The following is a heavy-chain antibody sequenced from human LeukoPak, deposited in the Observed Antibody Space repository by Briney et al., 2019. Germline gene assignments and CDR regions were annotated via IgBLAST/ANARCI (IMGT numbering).Heavy chain of an antibody. V-gene: IGHV1-69*01. CDR1: GGTFSSYA. J-gene: IGHJ6*03. CDR2: IIPIFGTA. CDR3: ARSRDDILTGYLYYYYMDV. D-gene: IGHD3-9*01. Sequence: SVKVSCKVSGGTFSSYAINWVRQAPGEGLEWMGGIIPIFGTANYAQKFQGRVTITADESTSTAYMELSRLRSEDTAVYYCARSRDDILTGYLYYYYMDVWGKGTTVTVSS.